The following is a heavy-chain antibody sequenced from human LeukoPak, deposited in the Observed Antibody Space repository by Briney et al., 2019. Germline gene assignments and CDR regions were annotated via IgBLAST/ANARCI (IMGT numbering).Heavy chain of an antibody. CDR1: GFTFSDYY. CDR2: ISSSGSTI. J-gene: IGHJ4*02. D-gene: IGHD6-19*01. Sequence: SGGSLRLSCAASGFTFSDYYMSWIRQAPGKGLEWVSYISSSGSTIYYADSVKGRFTISRDNSKNTLYLQMNSLRAEDTAVYYCAKEPIAVAGTGFDYWGQGTLVTVSS. CDR3: AKEPIAVAGTGFDY. V-gene: IGHV3-11*01.